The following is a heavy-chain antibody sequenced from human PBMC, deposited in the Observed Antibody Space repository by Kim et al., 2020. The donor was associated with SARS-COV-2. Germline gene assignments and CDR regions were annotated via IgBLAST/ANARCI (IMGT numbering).Heavy chain of an antibody. CDR3: GGTSSGSSYDGMDV. J-gene: IGHJ6*02. CDR1: GFTVSSNF. V-gene: IGHV3-53*01. D-gene: IGHD3-10*01. CDR2: IYSGGST. Sequence: GGSLRLSCAASGFTVSSNFMSWVRQAPGKGLEWVSVIYSGGSTYYADSVKGRFTISRDNSKNTLYLQMNSLRAEDTAVYYCGGTSSGSSYDGMDVWGQGT.